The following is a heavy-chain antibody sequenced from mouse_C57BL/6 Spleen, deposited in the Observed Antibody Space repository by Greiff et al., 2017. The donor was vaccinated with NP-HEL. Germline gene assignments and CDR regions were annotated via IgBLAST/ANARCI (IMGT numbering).Heavy chain of an antibody. CDR2: IYPGDGDT. CDR3: ARQRDDNGPYYDAMDY. CDR1: GYAFSSSW. Sequence: QVQLKQSGPELVKPGASVKISCKASGYAFSSSWMNWVTQRPGKGLEWIGRIYPGDGDTNYNGKFKGKATLTADKSSSTAYMQLSSLTSEDSAVYFGARQRDDNGPYYDAMDYWGQGTSVTVSS. D-gene: IGHD2-4*01. J-gene: IGHJ4*01. V-gene: IGHV1-82*01.